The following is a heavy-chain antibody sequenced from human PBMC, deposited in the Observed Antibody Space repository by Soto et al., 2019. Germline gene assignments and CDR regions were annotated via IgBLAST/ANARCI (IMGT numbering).Heavy chain of an antibody. J-gene: IGHJ6*02. CDR3: ARHGDSSSWYSRYYYYGMDV. Sequence: PGKSLKSSCNGSGYSFTSYWIGWVRQMPGKGLEWMGIIYPGDSDTRYSPSFQGQVTISADKSISTAYLQWSSLKASDTAMYYCARHGDSSSWYSRYYYYGMDVWGQGTTVTVSS. V-gene: IGHV5-51*01. D-gene: IGHD6-13*01. CDR2: IYPGDSDT. CDR1: GYSFTSYW.